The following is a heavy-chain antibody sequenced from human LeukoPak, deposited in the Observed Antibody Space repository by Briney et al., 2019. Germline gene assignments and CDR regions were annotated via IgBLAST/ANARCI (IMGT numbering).Heavy chain of an antibody. CDR3: AKGSGSFSSYYYYMDV. V-gene: IGHV3-23*01. J-gene: IGHJ6*03. CDR2: ISHSGDNT. Sequence: GGSLRLSCAASGFTFSTYAMSWVRQAPGKGLEWVSAISHSGDNTYYADSVKGRFTISRDSSESTLYLQMNGLRAEDTAVYFCAKGSGSFSSYYYYMDVWGKGTTVTVSS. D-gene: IGHD1-26*01. CDR1: GFTFSTYA.